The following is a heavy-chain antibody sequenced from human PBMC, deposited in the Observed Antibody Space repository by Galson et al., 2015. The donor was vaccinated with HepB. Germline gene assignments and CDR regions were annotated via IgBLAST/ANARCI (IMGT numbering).Heavy chain of an antibody. CDR2: ITSETDGGTT. CDR3: TTEVGYSSGWYRAL. V-gene: IGHV3-15*07. Sequence: SLRLSCAASGFTFSNASVNWVRQAPGKGLEWVGRITSETDGGTTDYAAPVKGRFTISRYKAKNTLHLQMNSLKNADTAVYYCTTEVGYSSGWYRALWGQGTLVTVSS. CDR1: GFTFSNAS. J-gene: IGHJ4*02. D-gene: IGHD6-19*01.